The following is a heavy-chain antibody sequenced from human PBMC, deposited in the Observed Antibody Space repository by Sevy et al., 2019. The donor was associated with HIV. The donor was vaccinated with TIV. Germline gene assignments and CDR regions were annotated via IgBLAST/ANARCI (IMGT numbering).Heavy chain of an antibody. Sequence: GGSLRLSCSASGFTFSSYEMFWVRQAPGKGLEYISAISTNGGTTYYADSVKGRFTISRDNSKNTLDLQMSSLRPEDTAVYYCVKVPYCSGGGSYSAFDYRGQGTLVTVSS. J-gene: IGHJ4*02. CDR2: ISTNGGTT. V-gene: IGHV3-64D*06. CDR1: GFTFSSYE. D-gene: IGHD2-15*01. CDR3: VKVPYCSGGGSYSAFDY.